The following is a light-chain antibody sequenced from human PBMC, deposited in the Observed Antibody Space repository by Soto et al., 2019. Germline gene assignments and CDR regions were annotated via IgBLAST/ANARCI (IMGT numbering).Light chain of an antibody. Sequence: QSALTQPASVSGSPGQSITISCTGTNSDIGSYNYVSWYQKHPGKAPKFMIYEVSYRPSGVSDRFSGSKSGNTASLTISGLQAEDEAYYYCSSYASGTTLVFGGGTKLTVL. CDR1: NSDIGSYNY. CDR2: EVS. CDR3: SSYASGTTLV. V-gene: IGLV2-14*01. J-gene: IGLJ3*02.